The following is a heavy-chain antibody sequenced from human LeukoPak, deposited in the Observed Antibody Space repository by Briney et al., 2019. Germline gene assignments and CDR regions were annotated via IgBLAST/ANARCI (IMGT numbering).Heavy chain of an antibody. J-gene: IGHJ5*02. Sequence: SETLSLTCTVSGYSISSGYYWGWIRQPPGKGLEWIGSIYHSGSTYYNPSLKSRVTISVDTSKNQFSLKLSSVTAADTAVYYCARRYSSGWSPRFDPWGQGTLVTVSS. CDR2: IYHSGST. CDR3: ARRYSSGWSPRFDP. D-gene: IGHD6-19*01. CDR1: GYSISSGYY. V-gene: IGHV4-38-2*02.